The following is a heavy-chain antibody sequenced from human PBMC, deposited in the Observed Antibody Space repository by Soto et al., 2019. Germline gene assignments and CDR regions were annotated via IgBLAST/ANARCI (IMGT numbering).Heavy chain of an antibody. CDR3: ARERRQDYDFWSGYYYYYYYGMDV. CDR2: ISYDGSNK. V-gene: IGHV3-30-3*01. J-gene: IGHJ6*02. CDR1: GFTFSSYA. D-gene: IGHD3-3*01. Sequence: GGSLRLSCAASGFTFSSYAMHWVRQAPGKGLEWVAVISYDGSNKYYADSVKGRFTISRDNSKNTLYLQMNSLRAEDTAVYYCARERRQDYDFWSGYYYYYYYGMDVWGQGTTVTVSS.